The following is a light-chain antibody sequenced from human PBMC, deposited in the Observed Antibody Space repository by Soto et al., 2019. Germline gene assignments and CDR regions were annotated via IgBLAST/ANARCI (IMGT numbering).Light chain of an antibody. J-gene: IGKJ2*01. CDR2: TSC. CDR1: QSVSSSY. V-gene: IGKV3-20*01. CDR3: QQYGISPMYT. Sequence: EIVLTQSPGTLSLSPGERATLSCRASQSVSSSYLAWYQQKPGQAPRHLIYTSCSRATGIPDRFIGSGSGTDFTLTISRLEPEDFAVYYCQQYGISPMYTFGQGTKLEI.